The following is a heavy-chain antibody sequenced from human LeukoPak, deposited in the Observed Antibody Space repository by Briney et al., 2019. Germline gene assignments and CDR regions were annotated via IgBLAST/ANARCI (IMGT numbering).Heavy chain of an antibody. J-gene: IGHJ4*02. CDR2: ISGSGGST. CDR1: GFTFSSYA. CDR3: AKDSREADDYGGNSGFSPVR. V-gene: IGHV3-23*01. D-gene: IGHD4-23*01. Sequence: GGSLRLSCAASGFTFSSYAMSWVRQAPGRGLEWVSAISGSGGSTYYADSVKGRFTISRDNSKNTLYLQMNSLRAEDTAVYYCAKDSREADDYGGNSGFSPVRWGQGTLVTVSS.